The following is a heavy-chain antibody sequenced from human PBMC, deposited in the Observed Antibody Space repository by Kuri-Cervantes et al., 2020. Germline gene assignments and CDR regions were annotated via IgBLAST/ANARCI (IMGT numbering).Heavy chain of an antibody. Sequence: GESLKISCKGFGYSFTSYWIAWVRQIPGKGLEWMGIIYPGDSETRYSPSFAGHVSMSADKSISGAYLQRSSLRASDTAIYYCARVGGRMQLWPIDSWGPGTLVTVSS. D-gene: IGHD3-16*01. J-gene: IGHJ4*02. CDR3: ARVGGRMQLWPIDS. CDR1: GYSFTSYW. CDR2: IYPGDSET. V-gene: IGHV5-51*01.